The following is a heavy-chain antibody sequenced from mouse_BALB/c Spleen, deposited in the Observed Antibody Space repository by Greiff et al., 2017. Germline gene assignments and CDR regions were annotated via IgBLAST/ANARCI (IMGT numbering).Heavy chain of an antibody. CDR3: ARQASYYGSSDWYFDV. J-gene: IGHJ1*01. Sequence: EVMLVESGGDLVKPGGSLKLSCAASGFTFSSYGMSWVRQTPDKRLAWVATISSGGSYTYYPDSVKGRFTISSDNAKNTLYLQMSSLKSEDTAMYYCARQASYYGSSDWYFDVWGAGTTVTVSS. CDR2: ISSGGSYT. CDR1: GFTFSSYG. V-gene: IGHV5-6*02. D-gene: IGHD1-1*01.